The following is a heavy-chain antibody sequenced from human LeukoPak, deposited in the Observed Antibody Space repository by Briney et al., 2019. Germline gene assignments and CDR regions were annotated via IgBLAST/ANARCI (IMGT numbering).Heavy chain of an antibody. D-gene: IGHD6-13*01. CDR3: ARAKSSSLDY. V-gene: IGHV3-11*05. J-gene: IGHJ4*02. CDR2: ISSSSSYT. Sequence: GGSLRLSCAASGFTFSDYYMSWIRQAPGKGLEWVSYISSSSSYTNYADSVKGRFTISRDNAKNLLYLQMNSLRAEDTAVYYCARAKSSSLDYWGQGTLVTVSS. CDR1: GFTFSDYY.